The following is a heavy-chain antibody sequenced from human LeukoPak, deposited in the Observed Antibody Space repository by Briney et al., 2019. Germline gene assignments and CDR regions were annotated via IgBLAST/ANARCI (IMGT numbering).Heavy chain of an antibody. CDR3: ARWTGEFYP. CDR2: INQDESDK. V-gene: IGHV3-7*01. D-gene: IGHD1-26*01. J-gene: IGHJ5*02. CDR1: GFTFTNYW. Sequence: GGSLRLSCAASGFTFTNYWMSWVRQAPGKGLEWLANINQDESDKYSVDSVKGRFTISRDNAKNSLYLQMNSLRAEDTAVYYCARWTGEFYPWGQGTLVTVSS.